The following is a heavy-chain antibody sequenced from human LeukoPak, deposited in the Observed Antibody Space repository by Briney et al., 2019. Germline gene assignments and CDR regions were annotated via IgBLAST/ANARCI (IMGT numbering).Heavy chain of an antibody. Sequence: GGSLRLSCAASGFTFSSYAMHWVRQAPGKGLEWVAVISYDGSNKYYADSVKGRFTISRDNSKNTLYLQMNSLRAEDTAVYYCASGALAVYFDYWGQGTLVTVSS. CDR3: ASGALAVYFDY. D-gene: IGHD2-21*01. V-gene: IGHV3-30-3*01. CDR2: ISYDGSNK. CDR1: GFTFSSYA. J-gene: IGHJ4*02.